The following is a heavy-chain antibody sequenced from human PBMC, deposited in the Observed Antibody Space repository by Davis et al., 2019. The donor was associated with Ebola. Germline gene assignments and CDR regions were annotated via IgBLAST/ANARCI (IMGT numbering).Heavy chain of an antibody. V-gene: IGHV4-30-4*07. Sequence: SETLSLTRAVSGGSISSGGYSWSWIRQPPGKGLEWIGYTYYSGSTHYNPSLKRRVTISGDTSRNQFSLKLSSVTAADTAVYYCARLYSSSWYEGMDVWGQGTTVTVSS. CDR2: TYYSGST. CDR1: GGSISSGGYS. CDR3: ARLYSSSWYEGMDV. J-gene: IGHJ6*02. D-gene: IGHD6-13*01.